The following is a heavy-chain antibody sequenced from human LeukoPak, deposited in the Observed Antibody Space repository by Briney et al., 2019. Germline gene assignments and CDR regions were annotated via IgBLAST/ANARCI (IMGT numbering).Heavy chain of an antibody. CDR3: AKDPSSWPHFDY. CDR1: GFTFSTYD. V-gene: IGHV3-23*01. Sequence: GGSLRLSCTVSGFTFSTYDISWVRQAPGKGLEWVSGISRSGDTTYYADSVKGRFITSRDNSKNTLYLQMKSLRGEDTAVYYCAKDPSSWPHFDYWGQGTLVTVSS. D-gene: IGHD6-6*01. CDR2: ISRSGDTT. J-gene: IGHJ4*02.